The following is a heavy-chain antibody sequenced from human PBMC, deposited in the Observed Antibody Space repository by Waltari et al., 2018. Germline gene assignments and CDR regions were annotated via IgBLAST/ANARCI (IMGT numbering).Heavy chain of an antibody. Sequence: LQLQESGPGLVKPSETLSLTCTVSGGSISSSSYYWGWIRQPPGKGLEWVANIKQDGSEKYYVDSVKGRFTISRDNAKNSLYLQMNSLRAEDTAVYYCATIIAARPYWGQGTLVTVSS. D-gene: IGHD6-6*01. CDR2: IKQDGSEK. J-gene: IGHJ4*02. CDR1: GGSISSSSYY. CDR3: ATIIAARPY. V-gene: IGHV3-7*01.